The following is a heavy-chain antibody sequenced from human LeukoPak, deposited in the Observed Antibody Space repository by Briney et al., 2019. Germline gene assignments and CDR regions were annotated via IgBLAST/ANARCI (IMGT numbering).Heavy chain of an antibody. CDR2: IYYSGST. V-gene: IGHV4-61*01. Sequence: SETLSLTCTVSGGSISSGPYYWSWIRQPPGKGLEWIGYIYYSGSTNYNPSLKSRVTISVDTSKNQFSLKLSSVTAADTAVYYCARGYCSDGSCYLGVFDYWGQGTLVTVSS. D-gene: IGHD2-15*01. J-gene: IGHJ4*02. CDR3: ARGYCSDGSCYLGVFDY. CDR1: GGSISSGPYY.